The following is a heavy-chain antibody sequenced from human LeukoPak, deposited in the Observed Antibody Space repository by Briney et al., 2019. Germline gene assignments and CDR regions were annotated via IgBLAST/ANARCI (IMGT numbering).Heavy chain of an antibody. V-gene: IGHV3-23*01. D-gene: IGHD3-9*01. CDR3: AKGHRYPFDY. CDR1: GFTLSSYA. CDR2: ISGSGTRT. J-gene: IGHJ4*02. Sequence: GGSLRLSCVGSGFTLSSYAMSWVRQAPGKGLEWVSAISGSGTRTYYADSVKGRFTISRDNSKNTLYLQMNSLRAEDTAVYYCAKGHRYPFDYWGQGTLVTVSS.